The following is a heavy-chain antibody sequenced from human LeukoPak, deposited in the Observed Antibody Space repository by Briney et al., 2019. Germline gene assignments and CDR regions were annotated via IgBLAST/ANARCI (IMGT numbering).Heavy chain of an antibody. Sequence: SETLSLTCAVYGGSFSGYYWSWIRQPPGKGLEWIGSIYYSGSTYYNPSLKSRVTISVDTSKNQFSLKLSSVTAADTAVYYCARGRYYYDSSVYYAYWGQGTLVTVSS. D-gene: IGHD3-22*01. CDR1: GGSFSGYY. V-gene: IGHV4-34*01. J-gene: IGHJ4*02. CDR2: IYYSGST. CDR3: ARGRYYYDSSVYYAY.